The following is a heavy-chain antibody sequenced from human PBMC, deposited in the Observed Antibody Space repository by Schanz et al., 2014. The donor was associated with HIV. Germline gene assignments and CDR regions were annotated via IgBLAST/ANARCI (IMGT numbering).Heavy chain of an antibody. CDR1: GFTFSSYS. CDR2: ISSSSSTI. CDR3: AREAYSGSRGLWNYYYYYGMDV. D-gene: IGHD3-10*01. Sequence: EVQLVESGGGLVKPGGSLRLSCEASGFTFSSYSMNWVRQAPGKGLEWVSYISSSSSTIYYADSVKGRFTISRDDSMNTLHLQMNSLKTEDTAVYFCAREAYSGSRGLWNYYYYYGMDVWGQGTTVTVSS. V-gene: IGHV3-21*05. J-gene: IGHJ6*02.